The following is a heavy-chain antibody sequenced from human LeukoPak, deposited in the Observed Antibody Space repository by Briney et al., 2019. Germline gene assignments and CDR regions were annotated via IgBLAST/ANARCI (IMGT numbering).Heavy chain of an antibody. CDR3: ATKQWLAPPPDS. J-gene: IGHJ4*02. D-gene: IGHD6-19*01. CDR2: INTDGTVT. Sequence: GGSLRLSCAASVFTFSQYWMLWVRRAPGKGLESVSRINTDGTVTTYADSVKGRFTVSRDNADNTMFLQMHSVRDEDTAVYYCATKQWLAPPPDSWGQGTPVTVSS. V-gene: IGHV3-74*01. CDR1: VFTFSQYW.